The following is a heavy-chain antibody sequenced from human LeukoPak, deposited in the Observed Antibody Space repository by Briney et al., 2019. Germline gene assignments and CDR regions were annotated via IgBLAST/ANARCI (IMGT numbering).Heavy chain of an antibody. D-gene: IGHD3-22*01. V-gene: IGHV4-34*01. Sequence: SETLSLTCAVYGGSFSGYYWSWIRQPPGKGLEWIGEINHSGSTNYNPSLKSRVTISVDTSKNQFSLKLSSVTAADTAMYYCARGYDSSGYYYAPSLDYWGQGTLVTVSS. J-gene: IGHJ4*02. CDR3: ARGYDSSGYYYAPSLDY. CDR2: INHSGST. CDR1: GGSFSGYY.